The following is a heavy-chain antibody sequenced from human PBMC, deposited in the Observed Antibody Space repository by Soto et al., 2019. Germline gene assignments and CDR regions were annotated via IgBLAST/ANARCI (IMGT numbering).Heavy chain of an antibody. D-gene: IGHD2-2*01. J-gene: IGHJ4*02. CDR2: IYYSGSN. CDR1: GGSISSGGYY. V-gene: IGHV4-31*03. Sequence: QVQLQESGPGLVKPSQTLSLTCTVSGGSISSGGYYWSWIRQHPGKGLEWIGYIYYSGSNYYNPSPKSRFTISVDKSKKTFSMKMSSVTAADTAVYYCARGRTSTSPYPIGYWGQGTLVTVSS. CDR3: ARGRTSTSPYPIGY.